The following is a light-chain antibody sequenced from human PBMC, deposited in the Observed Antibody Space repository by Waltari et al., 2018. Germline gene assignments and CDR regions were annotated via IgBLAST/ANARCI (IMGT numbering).Light chain of an antibody. Sequence: QSALTQPAAVSGSPGQSITISCTGTSRDVGGYNYVSWYQQHPARAPKLMLFDVSNRPSGVSNRFSGSKSGNTASLTISGLQAEDEADYYCSSFTTSSTVVFGGGTKLTVL. CDR3: SSFTTSSTVV. CDR2: DVS. J-gene: IGLJ2*01. V-gene: IGLV2-14*03. CDR1: SRDVGGYNY.